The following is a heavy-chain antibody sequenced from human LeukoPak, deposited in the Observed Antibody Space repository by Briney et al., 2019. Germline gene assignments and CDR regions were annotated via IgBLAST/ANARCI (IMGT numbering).Heavy chain of an antibody. Sequence: ASVKVSCKASGYTFTGYFMHWVRQAPGQGLEWMGWINPNSGGTNYAQKIQGRVTMTRDTSISTAYMELRRLRYDDTAVYYCATAVIVAVFGDAFDIWGQGTLVTVSS. V-gene: IGHV1-2*02. CDR3: ATAVIVAVFGDAFDI. D-gene: IGHD6-13*01. J-gene: IGHJ3*02. CDR2: INPNSGGT. CDR1: GYTFTGYF.